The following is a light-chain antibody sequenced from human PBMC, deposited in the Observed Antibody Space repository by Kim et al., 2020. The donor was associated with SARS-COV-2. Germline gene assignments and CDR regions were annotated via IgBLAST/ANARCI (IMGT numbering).Light chain of an antibody. J-gene: IGKJ2*01. CDR3: QQYKNWPPYT. V-gene: IGKV3-15*01. Sequence: SPGERATLSCRADQTIGTNLAWYQQKPGQAPSLLIYGASNRATGVPARFSGSGSGTEFTLTISSLQSEDFAVYFCQQYKNWPPYTFGQGTKVDIK. CDR2: GAS. CDR1: QTIGTN.